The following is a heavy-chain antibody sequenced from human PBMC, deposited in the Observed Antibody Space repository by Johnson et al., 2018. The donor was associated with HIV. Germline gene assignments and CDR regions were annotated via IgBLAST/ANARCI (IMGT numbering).Heavy chain of an antibody. CDR3: ATDLFSLILEDDAFDT. Sequence: VQLVESGGGLVKPGGSLRLSCAASGFTFSDAWMNWVRQAPGKGLEWVGRVKSKTDGGTTDYAAPVKGRFTISRDDSTNTLYLQMNSLKIEDTAVYYCATDLFSLILEDDAFDTWGQGTMVTVSS. CDR1: GFTFSDAW. J-gene: IGHJ3*02. CDR2: VKSKTDGGTT. V-gene: IGHV3-15*01.